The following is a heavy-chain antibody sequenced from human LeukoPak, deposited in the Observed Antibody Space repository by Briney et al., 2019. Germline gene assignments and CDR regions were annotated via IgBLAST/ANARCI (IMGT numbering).Heavy chain of an antibody. Sequence: GASVKVSCKVSGYTLTELSMHWVRQAPGKGLEWMGGFDPEDGETIYAQKFQGRVTMAEDTSTDTAYMELSSLRSEDTAVYYCATGGRWLQLLSFDYWGPGTLVTVSS. V-gene: IGHV1-24*01. CDR1: GYTLTELS. CDR2: FDPEDGET. CDR3: ATGGRWLQLLSFDY. J-gene: IGHJ4*02. D-gene: IGHD5-24*01.